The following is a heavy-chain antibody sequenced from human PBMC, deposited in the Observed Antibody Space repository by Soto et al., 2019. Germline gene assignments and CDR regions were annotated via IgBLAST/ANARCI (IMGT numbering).Heavy chain of an antibody. CDR2: ISGSGGST. Sequence: SLRLSCAASGFTFSSYAMSWVRQAPGKGLEWVSAISGSGGSTHYADSVKGRFTISRDNSKNTLYLQMNSLRAEDTAVYYCAKEGWIQLWLPYYFDYWGQGTLVTVSS. CDR1: GFTFSSYA. J-gene: IGHJ4*02. D-gene: IGHD5-18*01. CDR3: AKEGWIQLWLPYYFDY. V-gene: IGHV3-23*01.